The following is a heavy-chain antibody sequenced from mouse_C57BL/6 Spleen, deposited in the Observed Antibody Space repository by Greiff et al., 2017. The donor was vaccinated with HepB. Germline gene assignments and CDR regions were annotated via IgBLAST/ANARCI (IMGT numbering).Heavy chain of an antibody. V-gene: IGHV3-6*01. CDR2: ISYDGSN. J-gene: IGHJ1*03. Sequence: EVKLEESGPGLVKPSQSLSLTCSVTGYSITSGYYWNWIRQFPGNKLEWMGYISYDGSNNYNPSLKNRISITRDTSKNQFFLKLNSVTTEDTATYYCARALLLRHWYFDVWGTGTTVTVSS. CDR3: ARALLLRHWYFDV. D-gene: IGHD1-1*01. CDR1: GYSITSGYY.